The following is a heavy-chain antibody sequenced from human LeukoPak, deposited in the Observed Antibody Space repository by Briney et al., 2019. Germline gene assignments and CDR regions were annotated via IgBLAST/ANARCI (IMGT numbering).Heavy chain of an antibody. CDR3: ARYRRDYYDSSGRLGYFQH. J-gene: IGHJ1*01. D-gene: IGHD3-22*01. V-gene: IGHV4-34*01. Sequence: MSSETLSLTCAVYGGSFSGYYWSWIRQPPGKGLEWIGEINHSGSTNYNPSLKSRVTISVDTSKNQFSLKLSSVTAADTAVYYCARYRRDYYDSSGRLGYFQHWGQGTLVTVSS. CDR1: GGSFSGYY. CDR2: INHSGST.